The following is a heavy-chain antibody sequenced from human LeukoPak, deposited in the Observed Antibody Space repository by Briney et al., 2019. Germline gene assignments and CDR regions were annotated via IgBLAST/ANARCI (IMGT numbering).Heavy chain of an antibody. CDR1: GFTFSSYG. V-gene: IGHV3-30*18. Sequence: PGGSLRLSCAASGFTFSSYGMHWVRQAPGKGLEWVAVISYDGSNKYYADSVKGRFTISRDNSKNTLYLQMNSLRAEDTAVYYCAKDWGYDFWSGRFDYWGQGTLVTVSS. J-gene: IGHJ4*02. CDR2: ISYDGSNK. D-gene: IGHD3-3*01. CDR3: AKDWGYDFWSGRFDY.